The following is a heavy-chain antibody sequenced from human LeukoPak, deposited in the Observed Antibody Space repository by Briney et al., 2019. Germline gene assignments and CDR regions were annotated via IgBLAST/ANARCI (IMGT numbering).Heavy chain of an antibody. V-gene: IGHV3-43*02. CDR2: ISGDGGST. Sequence: GGSLRLSCAASGFTFDDYAMHWVRQAPGKGLEWVSLISGDGGSTYYADSVKGRFTISRDNSKSSLYLQMNSLRTEDTALYYCAKGFYYYGSGSYFDYWGQGTLVTVSP. J-gene: IGHJ4*02. D-gene: IGHD3-10*01. CDR1: GFTFDDYA. CDR3: AKGFYYYGSGSYFDY.